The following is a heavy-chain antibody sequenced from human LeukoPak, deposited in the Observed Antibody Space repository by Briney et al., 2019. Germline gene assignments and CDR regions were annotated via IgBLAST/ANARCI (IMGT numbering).Heavy chain of an antibody. V-gene: IGHV3-74*01. CDR3: ARGRYCTVGSCSSAWFDP. D-gene: IGHD2-15*01. CDR1: GFTFSNAW. Sequence: GGSLRLSCAASGFTFSNAWMHWVRQAPGKGLVWVSRIHSDGTTTSYADSVKGRFTVSRDNAKNTLYLQMNSLRAEDTAVYYCARGRYCTVGSCSSAWFDPWGQGALVTVSS. CDR2: IHSDGTTT. J-gene: IGHJ5*02.